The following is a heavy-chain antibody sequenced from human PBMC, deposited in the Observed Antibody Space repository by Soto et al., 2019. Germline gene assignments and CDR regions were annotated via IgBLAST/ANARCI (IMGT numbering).Heavy chain of an antibody. Sequence: GGSQRLSCVASGLNSKTYSMMWVRQAPGKGLEWVSSISSSSSYIYYADSVKGRFTISRDNAKNSLFLRMNSLRAEDTAVYYCARDLYYYASSGFNYWGQGTLVTVSS. CDR2: ISSSSSYI. J-gene: IGHJ4*02. D-gene: IGHD3-22*01. CDR3: ARDLYYYASSGFNY. CDR1: GLNSKTYS. V-gene: IGHV3-21*01.